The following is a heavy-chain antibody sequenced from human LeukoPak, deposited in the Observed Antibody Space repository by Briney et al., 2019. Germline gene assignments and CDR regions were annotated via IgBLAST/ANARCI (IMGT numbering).Heavy chain of an antibody. J-gene: IGHJ5*02. CDR2: IYSGGSGGHT. CDR3: AREWAVEQNWFDP. CDR1: GFTVYSNY. Sequence: GGSLRLSCAASGFTVYSNYMSWVRQAPGKGLEWVSIIYSGGSGGHTYYADSVKGRFTISRDNSKNTLDLQMNSLRAEDTAVYYCAREWAVEQNWFDPWGQGTLVTVSS. D-gene: IGHD1-26*01. V-gene: IGHV3-53*01.